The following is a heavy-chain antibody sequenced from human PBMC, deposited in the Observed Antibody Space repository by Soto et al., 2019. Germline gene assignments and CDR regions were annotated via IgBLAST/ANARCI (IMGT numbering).Heavy chain of an antibody. D-gene: IGHD3-3*01. J-gene: IGHJ4*02. CDR2: ISWEGITT. V-gene: IGHV3-43*01. Sequence: EVLLLESGGVVVQPGGSLRLSCAASGFTFDDYTMHWVRQAPGRGLEWVSLISWEGITTYYADSVKGRFTISRDNSKNSLFLEMTSLRSDDTAFYYCATDPGENDFSRGFFDYWGQGTLVTVSS. CDR3: ATDPGENDFSRGFFDY. CDR1: GFTFDDYT.